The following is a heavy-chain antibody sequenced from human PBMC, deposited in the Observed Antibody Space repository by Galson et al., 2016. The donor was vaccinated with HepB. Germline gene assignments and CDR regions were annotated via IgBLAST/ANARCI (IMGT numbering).Heavy chain of an antibody. CDR2: IFHTGRV. CDR1: GGSISSSDW. J-gene: IGHJ4*02. V-gene: IGHV4-4*02. CDR3: ARQHRGGPSDY. Sequence: EPLSLTCAVSGGSISSSDWWSWVRQPPGPGLEWIGQIFHTGRVNYTPSLASRVTISVDTSNNHFSLRLTSVTAADTALYYCARQHRGGPSDYWGQGTLVIVSS. D-gene: IGHD6-25*01.